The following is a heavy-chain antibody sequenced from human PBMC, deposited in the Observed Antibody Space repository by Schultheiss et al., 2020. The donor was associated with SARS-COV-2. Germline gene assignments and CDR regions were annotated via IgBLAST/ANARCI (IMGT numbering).Heavy chain of an antibody. CDR2: INHSGST. CDR3: ARGRWGYSYGYWY. D-gene: IGHD5-18*01. J-gene: IGHJ4*02. V-gene: IGHV4-34*01. Sequence: SETLSLTCTVSGGSISSYYWSWIRQPPGKGLEWIGEINHSGSTNYNPSLKSRVTISVDTSKNQFSLKLSSVTAADTAVYYCARGRWGYSYGYWYWGQGTLVTVSS. CDR1: GGSISSYY.